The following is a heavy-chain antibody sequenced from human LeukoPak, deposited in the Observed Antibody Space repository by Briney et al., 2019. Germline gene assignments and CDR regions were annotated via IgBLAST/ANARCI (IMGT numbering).Heavy chain of an antibody. V-gene: IGHV3-7*01. CDR2: IKQDGSEK. Sequence: GGSLRLSCAASGFTFNYYWMSWVRQAPGKGLEWVANIKQDGSEKFYVDFVKGRFTISRDNAKNSLDLQMNSLRAEDTAVYYCARWGYYSNYDYWGQGTLVTVSS. J-gene: IGHJ4*02. D-gene: IGHD4-11*01. CDR1: GFTFNYYW. CDR3: ARWGYYSNYDY.